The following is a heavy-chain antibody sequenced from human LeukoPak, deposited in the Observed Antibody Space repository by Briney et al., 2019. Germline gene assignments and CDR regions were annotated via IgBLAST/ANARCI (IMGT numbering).Heavy chain of an antibody. CDR2: VSAYNGNT. CDR1: GYTFTSYG. V-gene: IGHV1-18*01. J-gene: IGHJ4*02. CDR3: ARVPRGYGGWYSDY. D-gene: IGHD6-19*01. Sequence: ASVKVSCKASGYTFTSYGISWVRQAPGQGLEWMGWVSAYNGNTNYAQKLQGRVTMTTDTSTSTAYMELRSLRSDDTAVYYCARVPRGYGGWYSDYWGQGTLVTVSS.